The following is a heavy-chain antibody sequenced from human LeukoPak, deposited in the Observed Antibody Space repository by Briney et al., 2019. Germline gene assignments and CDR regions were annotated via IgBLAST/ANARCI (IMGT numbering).Heavy chain of an antibody. J-gene: IGHJ5*02. CDR2: IGGSGSST. CDR3: AKSRLTPHP. Sequence: PGGSLRLSCAAAGFTFSISDMSWVRQAPGKGLEWVSAIGGSGSSTFYADSVKGRFTVSRDNSKNTLYLQMSSLRAEDTAVYYCAKSRLTPHPWGQGTLVTVSS. CDR1: GFTFSISD. V-gene: IGHV3-23*01. D-gene: IGHD1-14*01.